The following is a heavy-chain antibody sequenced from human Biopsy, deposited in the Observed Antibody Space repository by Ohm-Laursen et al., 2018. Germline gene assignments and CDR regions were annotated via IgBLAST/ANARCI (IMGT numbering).Heavy chain of an antibody. V-gene: IGHV4-59*07. CDR1: GEAMGTYY. Sequence: PSDTLSLTWTVSGEAMGTYYWTWIRQPPRKGLEWIASIYYSGTTNKNPSLKSRVTISVDTSKRQFYLELSSVTAADTAIYYCARVRGGFLEWFDYWGQGTLITVSS. CDR3: ARVRGGFLEWFDY. D-gene: IGHD3-3*01. CDR2: IYYSGTT. J-gene: IGHJ5*01.